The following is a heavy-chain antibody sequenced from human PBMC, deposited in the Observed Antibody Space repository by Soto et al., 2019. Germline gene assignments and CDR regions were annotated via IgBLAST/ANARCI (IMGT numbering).Heavy chain of an antibody. D-gene: IGHD4-17*01. CDR3: ARHDYGGTGQFDY. V-gene: IGHV4-39*01. Sequence: QLQLQESGPGLVKPSETLSLTCTVSGGSISRSTYYWGWIRQPPGKGLEWIGTIYYSGSTYYNPSLKSRVTISVDTSKNQFSLKLSSVTDADTAVYYCARHDYGGTGQFDYWGQGALVIVSS. CDR1: GGSISRSTYY. J-gene: IGHJ4*02. CDR2: IYYSGST.